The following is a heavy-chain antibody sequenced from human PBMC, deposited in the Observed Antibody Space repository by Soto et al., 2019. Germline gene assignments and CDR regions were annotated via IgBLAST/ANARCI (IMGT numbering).Heavy chain of an antibody. J-gene: IGHJ4*02. CDR2: ISYDGSNK. CDR3: AKVVSTGTTYYFDY. D-gene: IGHD1-1*01. CDR1: GFTFSSYG. Sequence: HPGGSLRLSCAASGFTFSSYGMHWVRQAPGKGLEWVAVISYDGSNKYYADPVKGRFTISRDNSKNTLYLQMNSLRAEDTAVYYCAKVVSTGTTYYFDYWGQGTLVTVSS. V-gene: IGHV3-30*18.